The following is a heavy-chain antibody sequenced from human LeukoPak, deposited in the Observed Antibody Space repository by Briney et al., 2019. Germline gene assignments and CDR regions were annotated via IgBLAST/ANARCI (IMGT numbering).Heavy chain of an antibody. CDR1: GFTFSSYW. V-gene: IGHV3-7*01. CDR3: ARVRRAKRQNRYYFYYYMDV. CDR2: IKQDGSEK. J-gene: IGHJ6*03. Sequence: GGSLRLSFAASGFTFSSYWMSWVRQAPGKGLEWVANIKQDGSEKYYVDSVKGRFTISRDNAKDSLYLQMNSLRAEDMAVHFCARVRRAKRQNRYYFYYYMDVWGKGTTVTVSS.